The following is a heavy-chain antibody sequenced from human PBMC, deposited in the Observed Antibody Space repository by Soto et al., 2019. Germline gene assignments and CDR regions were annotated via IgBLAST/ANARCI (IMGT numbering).Heavy chain of an antibody. CDR1: GYSFTSYW. D-gene: IGHD6-6*01. V-gene: IGHV5-10-1*01. Sequence: GESLKISCKGSGYSFTSYWITWVRQMPGKGLEWMGKIDPSDSYTKYSPSFQGHVTISADKSISTAYLQWSSLKASDTAMYYCARPVAAYSSSSSMDVWGQGTTVTVSS. J-gene: IGHJ6*02. CDR3: ARPVAAYSSSSSMDV. CDR2: IDPSDSYT.